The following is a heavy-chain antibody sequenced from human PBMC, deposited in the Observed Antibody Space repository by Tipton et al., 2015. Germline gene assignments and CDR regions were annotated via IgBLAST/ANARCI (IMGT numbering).Heavy chain of an antibody. Sequence: TLSLTCTVSGGSIDSYYWSWIRQPPGMGLEWIGYISYTDGAHYNPALKSRVTISVDTSKNQFSLTLNSVAAADTAVYYCARDLEHGMDVWGHGTTVTVSS. CDR1: GGSIDSYY. CDR3: ARDLEHGMDV. D-gene: IGHD5-24*01. J-gene: IGHJ6*02. V-gene: IGHV4-59*01. CDR2: ISYTDGA.